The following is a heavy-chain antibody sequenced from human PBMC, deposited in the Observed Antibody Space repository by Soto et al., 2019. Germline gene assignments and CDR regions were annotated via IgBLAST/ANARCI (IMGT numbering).Heavy chain of an antibody. CDR2: IYYSGST. CDR1: GGSISSGGYY. CDR3: ARIFLGYCSGGSCSHREYYYYGMDV. D-gene: IGHD2-15*01. Sequence: SETLSLTCTVSGGSISSGGYYWSWIRQHPGKGLEWIGYIYYSGSTYYNPSLKSRVTISVDTSKNQFSLKLSSVTAADTAVYYCARIFLGYCSGGSCSHREYYYYGMDVRGQGTTVTVSS. J-gene: IGHJ6*02. V-gene: IGHV4-31*03.